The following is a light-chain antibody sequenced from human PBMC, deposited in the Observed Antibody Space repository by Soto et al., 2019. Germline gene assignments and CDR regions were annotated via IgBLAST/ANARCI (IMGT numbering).Light chain of an antibody. CDR3: QAYDYSLTASV. CDR2: GNR. J-gene: IGLJ3*02. CDR1: TSNLGAGYD. Sequence: QSVLTQPPSVSGAPGQRVTLSCTGNTSNLGAGYDVHWYQQLPGAAPKLVIFGNRNRPSGVLERFSGSKSGTSASLAITGLQAEDEADYYCQAYDYSLTASVFGGGTKLTVL. V-gene: IGLV1-40*01.